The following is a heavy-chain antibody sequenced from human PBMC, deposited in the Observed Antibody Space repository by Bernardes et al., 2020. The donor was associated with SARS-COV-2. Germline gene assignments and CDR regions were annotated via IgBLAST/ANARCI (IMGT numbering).Heavy chain of an antibody. Sequence: GGSLRLSCAASGFTFSSYAMSWVRQAPGKGLEWVSAISGSGGSTYYADSVKGRFTISRDNSKNTLYLQMNSLRAEDTAVYYCAKDPTWIQLWPRDYWGQGTLVTVSS. CDR3: AKDPTWIQLWPRDY. CDR1: GFTFSSYA. V-gene: IGHV3-23*01. D-gene: IGHD5-18*01. J-gene: IGHJ4*02. CDR2: ISGSGGST.